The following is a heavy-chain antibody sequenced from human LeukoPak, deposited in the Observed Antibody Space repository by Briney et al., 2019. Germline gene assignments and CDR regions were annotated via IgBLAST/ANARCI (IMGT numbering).Heavy chain of an antibody. V-gene: IGHV1-69*13. D-gene: IGHD6-6*01. CDR2: IIPIFGTA. CDR3: ASDSSSSSWVYFDY. CDR1: GYTFTSYG. Sequence: ASVKVSCKASGYTFTSYGISWVRQAPGQGLEWMGGIIPIFGTANYAQKFQGRVTITADESTSTAYMELSSLRSEDTAVYYCASDSSSSSWVYFDYWGQGTLVTVSS. J-gene: IGHJ4*02.